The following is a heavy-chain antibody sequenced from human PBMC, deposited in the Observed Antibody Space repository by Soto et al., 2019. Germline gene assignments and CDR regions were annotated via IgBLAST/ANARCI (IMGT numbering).Heavy chain of an antibody. Sequence: DVRLVESGGGLVQPGGSLRLSCAASSFTFSSYWLSWVRQAPGKGLEWVATIKQDGSENYYVDSVKGRFTISRDNAKNSLYLQMSSLIADYTAVYYCARDGPFISVAAPDFQYAMDVWGQGTTVTV. V-gene: IGHV3-7*03. D-gene: IGHD6-19*01. CDR3: ARDGPFISVAAPDFQYAMDV. CDR2: IKQDGSEN. CDR1: SFTFSSYW. J-gene: IGHJ6*02.